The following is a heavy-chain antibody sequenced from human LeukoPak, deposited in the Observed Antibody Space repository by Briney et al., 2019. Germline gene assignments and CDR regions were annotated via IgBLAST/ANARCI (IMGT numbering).Heavy chain of an antibody. Sequence: SETLSLTCTVSGGSISSGGYYWSWIRQHPGKGLEWIGYIYYSGSTYYNPSLKSRVTISVDTSKNQFSLKLSSVTAADTAVYYCARVGGDYVGGVDYWGQGTLVTVS. CDR3: ARVGGDYVGGVDY. V-gene: IGHV4-31*03. CDR2: IYYSGST. J-gene: IGHJ4*02. CDR1: GGSISSGGYY. D-gene: IGHD4-23*01.